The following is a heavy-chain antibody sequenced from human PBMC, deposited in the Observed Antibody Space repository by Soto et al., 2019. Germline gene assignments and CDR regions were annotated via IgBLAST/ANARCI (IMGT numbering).Heavy chain of an antibody. V-gene: IGHV1-18*01. D-gene: IGHD3-10*01. CDR3: ARGVGSGSYYNQYNWFDP. Sequence: ASVKVSCKASGYTFTSYGISWVRQAPGQGLEWMGWISAYNGNTNYAQKLQGRVTMTTDTSTSTAYMELRSLRSDDTAVYYCARGVGSGSYYNQYNWFDPWGQGALVTVSS. J-gene: IGHJ5*02. CDR1: GYTFTSYG. CDR2: ISAYNGNT.